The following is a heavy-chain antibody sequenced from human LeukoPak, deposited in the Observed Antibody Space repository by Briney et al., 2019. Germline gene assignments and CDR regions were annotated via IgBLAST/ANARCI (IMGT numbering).Heavy chain of an antibody. D-gene: IGHD3-22*01. CDR1: GGSISSSNW. Sequence: PSETLSLTCAVSGGSISSSNWWSWVRQPPGKGLEWIGEIYHSGSTNYNPSLKSRVTISVDTSKNQFSLKLSSVTAADTAVYYCARVPRSSGDSFDYWGQGTLVTVSS. CDR2: IYHSGST. V-gene: IGHV4-4*02. J-gene: IGHJ4*02. CDR3: ARVPRSSGDSFDY.